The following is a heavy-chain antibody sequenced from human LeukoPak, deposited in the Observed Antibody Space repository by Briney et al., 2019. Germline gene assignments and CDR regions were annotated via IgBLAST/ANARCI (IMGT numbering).Heavy chain of an antibody. J-gene: IGHJ4*02. CDR2: IIPIFGTA. Sequence: SVKVSCKXSGGTFSSYAISWVRQAPGQGLEWMGGIIPIFGTANYAQKFQGRVTTTTDESTGTAYMELSSLRSEDTAVYYCARGVTTRYYFDYWGQGTLVTVSS. CDR3: ARGVTTRYYFDY. D-gene: IGHD4-17*01. V-gene: IGHV1-69*05. CDR1: GGTFSSYA.